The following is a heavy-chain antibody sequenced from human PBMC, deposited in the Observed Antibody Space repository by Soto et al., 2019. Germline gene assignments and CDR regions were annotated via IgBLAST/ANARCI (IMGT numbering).Heavy chain of an antibody. CDR1: GFTFSSYA. V-gene: IGHV3-64*01. J-gene: IGHJ4*02. Sequence: EVQLVESGGGLVQPGGSLRLSCAASGFTFSSYAMHWVRQAPGKGLEYVSAISSNGGSTYYSNSVKGRFTISRDNSKNTLYLQMGSLRAEDMAVYYCARVPGYWGQGTLVTVSS. CDR3: ARVPGY. CDR2: ISSNGGST.